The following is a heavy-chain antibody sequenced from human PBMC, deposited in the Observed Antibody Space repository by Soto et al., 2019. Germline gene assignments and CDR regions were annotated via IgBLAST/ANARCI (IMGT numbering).Heavy chain of an antibody. D-gene: IGHD3-22*01. CDR2: IWYDGSNK. J-gene: IGHJ2*01. CDR1: GFTFSSYG. Sequence: QVQLVESGGGVVQPGRSLRLSCAASGFTFSSYGMHWVRQAPGKGLEWVAVIWYDGSNKYYADSVKGRFTISRDNSKNTLYLQMSSLRAEDTAVYYCARDPTPTYYYDRGNFDLWGRGPLVTVSS. CDR3: ARDPTPTYYYDRGNFDL. V-gene: IGHV3-33*01.